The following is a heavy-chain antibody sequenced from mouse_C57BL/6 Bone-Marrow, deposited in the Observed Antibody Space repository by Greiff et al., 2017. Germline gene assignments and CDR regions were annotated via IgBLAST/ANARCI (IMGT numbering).Heavy chain of an antibody. CDR1: GYTFTSYW. V-gene: IGHV1-69*01. J-gene: IGHJ2*01. CDR2: IDPSDSYT. D-gene: IGHD1-1*01. CDR3: AREGDDSRSYDFDY. Sequence: QVQLQQPGAELVMPGASVKLSCKASGYTFTSYWMHWVKQRPGQGLEWIGEIDPSDSYTNYNQTFKGKSTLTVDKSSSTTYMQLSSLTSEDSAVYYWAREGDDSRSYDFDYWGQGTTLTVTS.